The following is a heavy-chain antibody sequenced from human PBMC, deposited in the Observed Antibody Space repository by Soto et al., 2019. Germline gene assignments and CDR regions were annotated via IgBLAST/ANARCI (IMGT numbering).Heavy chain of an antibody. Sequence: GGSLRLSCAASGFTFSTYWMSCVRQAPGKGLEWVANIKGDGSEKYYVDSVKGRFTISRGNAKNSLYLQMNSLRAEDTAVYYCAREFYDSSGYYPRFDFWGQGTLVTVSS. D-gene: IGHD3-22*01. CDR1: GFTFSTYW. CDR3: AREFYDSSGYYPRFDF. CDR2: IKGDGSEK. J-gene: IGHJ4*02. V-gene: IGHV3-7*01.